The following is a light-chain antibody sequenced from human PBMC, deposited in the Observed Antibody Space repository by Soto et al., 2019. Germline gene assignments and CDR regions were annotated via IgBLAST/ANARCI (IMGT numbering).Light chain of an antibody. V-gene: IGLV1-51*01. Sequence: QSVLTQSPSVSAAPGQKVTISCSGTSSNIGNNYVSWYQQFPDTAPKLLIYDNIKRPSGIPDRFSGSKSGKSATLVITGLQTGDEADYYCGTWDGSRNWVFGGGTKLTVL. CDR2: DNI. J-gene: IGLJ3*02. CDR3: GTWDGSRNWV. CDR1: SSNIGNNY.